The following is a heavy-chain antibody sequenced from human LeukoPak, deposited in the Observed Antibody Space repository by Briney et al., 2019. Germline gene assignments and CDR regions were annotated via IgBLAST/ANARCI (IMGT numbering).Heavy chain of an antibody. D-gene: IGHD3-22*01. J-gene: IGHJ6*03. Sequence: PGGSLRLSCAASGFTFSSYSMNWVRQAPGKGLEWVSSISSSSSYIYYADSVKGRFTISRDNAKNSLYLQMNSLRAEDTAVYYCARGPYYDRRYYYYMDVWGKGTTVTVSS. CDR2: ISSSSSYI. V-gene: IGHV3-21*01. CDR1: GFTFSSYS. CDR3: ARGPYYDRRYYYYMDV.